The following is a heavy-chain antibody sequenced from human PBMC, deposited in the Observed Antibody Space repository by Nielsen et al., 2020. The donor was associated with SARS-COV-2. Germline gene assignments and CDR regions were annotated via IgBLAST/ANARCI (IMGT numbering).Heavy chain of an antibody. CDR3: AKDVGSGIGGIKNWFDP. CDR2: ISYDGSTK. CDR1: GFTFSTYG. J-gene: IGHJ5*02. D-gene: IGHD1-26*01. V-gene: IGHV3-30*18. Sequence: GESLKISCAASGFTFSTYGMHWVRQAPGKGLEWVAVISYDGSTKYYADSVKGRFTISRDNSKNTVYLQMNSLRPVDTAIYYCAKDVGSGIGGIKNWFDPWGQGTLVTVTS.